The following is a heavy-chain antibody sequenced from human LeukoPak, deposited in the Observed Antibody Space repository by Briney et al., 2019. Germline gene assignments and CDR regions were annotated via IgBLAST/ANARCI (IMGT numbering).Heavy chain of an antibody. CDR2: ISGGGVST. CDR1: GFTFTSYA. CDR3: AKGWFGESLYYYYMDV. J-gene: IGHJ6*03. V-gene: IGHV3-23*01. D-gene: IGHD3-10*01. Sequence: PGGSLRLSCATSGFTFTSYAMSWVRQAPGKGLEWVSAISGGGVSTYYTDSVKDRFTISTDNSKNTLYLQMHSLRADDTAVYYCAKGWFGESLYYYYMDVWGKGTTVTVSS.